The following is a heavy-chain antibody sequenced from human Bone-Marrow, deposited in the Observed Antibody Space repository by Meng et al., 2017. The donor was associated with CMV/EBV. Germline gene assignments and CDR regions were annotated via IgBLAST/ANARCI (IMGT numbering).Heavy chain of an antibody. CDR1: GYTFTGYY. Sequence: GESLKISCAASGYTFTGYYMHWVRQAPGQGLEWMGWINPNSGGTNYAQKFQGRVTMTRDTSISTAYMELSRLRSDDTAVYYCARARGGNEIFYYYYGMDVWGQGTTVTVSS. CDR3: ARARGGNEIFYYYYGMDV. CDR2: INPNSGGT. V-gene: IGHV1-2*02. D-gene: IGHD4-23*01. J-gene: IGHJ6*02.